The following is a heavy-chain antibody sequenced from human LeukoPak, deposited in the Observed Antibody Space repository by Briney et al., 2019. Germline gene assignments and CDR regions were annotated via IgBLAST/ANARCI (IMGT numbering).Heavy chain of an antibody. CDR2: INPKTGGT. CDR3: ARGSSKYIFGYYMDV. J-gene: IGHJ6*03. Sequence: ASVKVSCKASGYTFTGYYIHWVRQAPGQGLEWVGWINPKTGGTNYAQKFLDRVTMTTDMSISTAYMELIRLRSRDTAMYFCARGSSKYIFGYYMDVWGKGTTIIVSS. CDR1: GYTFTGYY. D-gene: IGHD4-11*01. V-gene: IGHV1-2*02.